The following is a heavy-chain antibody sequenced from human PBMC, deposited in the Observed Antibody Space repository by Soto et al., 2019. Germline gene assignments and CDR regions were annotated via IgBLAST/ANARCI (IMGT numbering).Heavy chain of an antibody. CDR3: ARGDSSPWFYFDH. D-gene: IGHD6-13*01. V-gene: IGHV1-69*04. J-gene: IGHJ4*02. Sequence: QVQMEQSGPEVRKPGSSLKVSCKPSGGFLSSFAINWVRQAPGQGLEWMGRIIPIVDVANSAQRFQDRLTFTADKSTGTAYMELSSLRPDDTAVYYCARGDSSPWFYFDHWGLGSLVTVSS. CDR2: IIPIVDVA. CDR1: GGFLSSFA.